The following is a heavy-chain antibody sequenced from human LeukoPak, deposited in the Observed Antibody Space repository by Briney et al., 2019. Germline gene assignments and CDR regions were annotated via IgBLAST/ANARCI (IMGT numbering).Heavy chain of an antibody. V-gene: IGHV1-69*06. CDR3: ASCSSTSCYHLGYFQH. J-gene: IGHJ1*01. D-gene: IGHD2-2*01. Sequence: SVRVSCKASGGTFSSYAISWVRQAPGQGLEWMGGIIPIFGTANYAQMFQGRVTITADKSTSTAYMELSSLRSEDTAVYYCASCSSTSCYHLGYFQHWGQGTLVTVSS. CDR2: IIPIFGTA. CDR1: GGTFSSYA.